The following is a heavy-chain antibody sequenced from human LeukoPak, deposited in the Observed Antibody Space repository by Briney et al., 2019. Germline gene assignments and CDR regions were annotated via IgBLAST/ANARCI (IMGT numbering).Heavy chain of an antibody. J-gene: IGHJ1*01. Sequence: GGSLRLSCAASGLTFTNSWMHWVRQAPGKGLVWVPRINNDGSDTRYADSVKGRFTISRDNAKNTLYLQMNSLRVEDTAVYYCARVSGLGMDEYYQHWGQGTLVTVPS. CDR2: INNDGSDT. CDR3: ARVSGLGMDEYYQH. CDR1: GLTFTNSW. D-gene: IGHD3-10*01. V-gene: IGHV3-74*01.